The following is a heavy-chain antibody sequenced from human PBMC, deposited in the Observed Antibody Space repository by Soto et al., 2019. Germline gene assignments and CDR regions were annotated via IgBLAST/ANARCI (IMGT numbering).Heavy chain of an antibody. Sequence: GGSLRLSCGASGFTFSNAWMSWVRQAPGKGLEWVGRIKSKTDGGTTDYAAPVKGRFTISRDDSKNTLYLQMNSLKTEDTAVYYCTTFTFYDYIWGSYRYQDYWGQGTLVTVSS. CDR2: IKSKTDGGTT. V-gene: IGHV3-15*01. CDR3: TTFTFYDYIWGSYRYQDY. D-gene: IGHD3-16*02. J-gene: IGHJ4*02. CDR1: GFTFSNAW.